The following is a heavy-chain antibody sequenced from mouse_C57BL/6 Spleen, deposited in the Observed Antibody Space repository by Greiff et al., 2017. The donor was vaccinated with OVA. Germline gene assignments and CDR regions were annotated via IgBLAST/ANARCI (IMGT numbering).Heavy chain of an antibody. CDR1: GYTFTGYT. J-gene: IGHJ1*03. V-gene: IGHV1-78*01. CDR2: IYPRDGST. Sequence: QVQLQESDAELVKPGASVKISCKVSGYTFTGYTIHWMKQRPEQGLEWIGYIYPRDGSTKYNEKFKGKATLTADKSSSTAYMQLNSLTSEDSAVYFCAIHTTVVGEWYFGGRGTGTTVTV. CDR3: AIHTTVVGEWYFGG. D-gene: IGHD1-1*01.